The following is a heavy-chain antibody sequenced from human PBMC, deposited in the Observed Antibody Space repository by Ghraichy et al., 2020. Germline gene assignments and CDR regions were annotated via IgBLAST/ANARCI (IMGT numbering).Heavy chain of an antibody. V-gene: IGHV3-23*01. J-gene: IGHJ6*02. D-gene: IGHD3-3*01. CDR1: GFTFSSYA. CDR2: ISGSGGST. Sequence: GGSLRLSCAASGFTFSSYAMSWVRQAPGKGLEWVSAISGSGGSTYYADSVKGRFTISRDNSKNTLYLQMNSLRAEDTAVYYCAKDLCDFWSGYIYCYYGMDVWGQGTTVTVSS. CDR3: AKDLCDFWSGYIYCYYGMDV.